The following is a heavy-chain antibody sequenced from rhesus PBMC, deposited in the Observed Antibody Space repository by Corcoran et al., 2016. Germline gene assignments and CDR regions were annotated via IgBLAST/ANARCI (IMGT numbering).Heavy chain of an antibody. Sequence: QVQLQESGPGLVKPSETLSLTCTVSGYSISSGYYWGWIRQPPGKGLEWIGNIYGGGGNNYRHPSLKSRLTLSIDTSKNQFSLKLTSVTAADTAVYYCGRVDCTSTACYFDNWGQGVLVTVSS. D-gene: IGHD2-2*01. CDR2: IYGGGGNN. CDR3: GRVDCTSTACYFDN. J-gene: IGHJ4*01. CDR1: GYSISSGYY. V-gene: IGHV4S14*01.